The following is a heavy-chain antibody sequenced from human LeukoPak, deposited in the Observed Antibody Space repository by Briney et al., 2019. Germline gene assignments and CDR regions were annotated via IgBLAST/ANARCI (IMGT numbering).Heavy chain of an antibody. CDR3: ARARWLDW. Sequence: GGSLRLSCAASGFTVSSNYMSWVRQAPGKGLEWVSVIYSGGSTYHADSVKGRFTISRDNSKNTLYLQMDSLRAEDTAVYYCARARWLDWWGQGTLVTVSS. CDR2: IYSGGST. J-gene: IGHJ5*01. CDR1: GFTVSSNY. V-gene: IGHV3-53*01.